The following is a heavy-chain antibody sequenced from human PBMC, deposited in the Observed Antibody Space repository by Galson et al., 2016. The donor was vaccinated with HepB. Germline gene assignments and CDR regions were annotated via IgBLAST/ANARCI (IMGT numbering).Heavy chain of an antibody. D-gene: IGHD3-10*01. Sequence: SETLSLTCTVSGDSVSSNYWSWIRQPPGKGLEWIGYTSYSGTNNYKPSLKSRLTISVDTSKNHFSLKLTSVTAADTAVYYCARRHPGAVGSGGWFDSWGQGTLVTVSS. CDR2: TSYSGTN. V-gene: IGHV4-59*08. J-gene: IGHJ5*01. CDR3: ARRHPGAVGSGGWFDS. CDR1: GDSVSSNY.